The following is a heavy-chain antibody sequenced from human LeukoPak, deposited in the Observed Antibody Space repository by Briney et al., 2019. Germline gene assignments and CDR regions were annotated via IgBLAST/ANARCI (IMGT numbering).Heavy chain of an antibody. V-gene: IGHV4-59*01. CDR3: ARCDSVTALDY. J-gene: IGHJ4*02. Sequence: SETLSFTRTVSGGSISSYYWSWIRQPPGKGLEWIGYIYYSGSTNYNPSLKSRVTISVDTSKNQFSLKLTSVTAADTAVYYCARCDSVTALDYWGQGTLVTVSS. CDR2: IYYSGST. D-gene: IGHD5-18*01. CDR1: GGSISSYY.